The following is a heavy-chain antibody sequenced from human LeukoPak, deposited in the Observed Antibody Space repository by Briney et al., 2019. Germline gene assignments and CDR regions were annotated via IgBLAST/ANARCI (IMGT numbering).Heavy chain of an antibody. D-gene: IGHD1-26*01. CDR1: GYTFTSYY. CDR3: ARDSGSYPEPDAFDI. J-gene: IGHJ3*02. V-gene: IGHV1-46*04. CDR2: FSTSGGST. Sequence: GASVKVSCKASGYTFTSYYMQLVRQPPGPGLEWMGIFSTSGGSTSYEQKSQGRVTMTRDTSTSTVYMELSSLRSEDTAVYYCARDSGSYPEPDAFDIWGQGTMVTVSS.